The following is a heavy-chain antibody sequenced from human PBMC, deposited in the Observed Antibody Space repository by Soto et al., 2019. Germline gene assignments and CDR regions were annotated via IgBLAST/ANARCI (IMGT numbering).Heavy chain of an antibody. CDR3: ASATVVAATFEF. Sequence: EVQLVESGGGLVKPGGSLTLSCAASGFAFRSYNMNWVRQAPGKGLEWVASISSGSSNIYYADSVKGRFTISRDNAKNSLFLQMGSLRAEDSAVYYCASATVVAATFEFWGQGTLVTVSS. V-gene: IGHV3-21*01. CDR1: GFAFRSYN. D-gene: IGHD2-15*01. J-gene: IGHJ4*02. CDR2: ISSGSSNI.